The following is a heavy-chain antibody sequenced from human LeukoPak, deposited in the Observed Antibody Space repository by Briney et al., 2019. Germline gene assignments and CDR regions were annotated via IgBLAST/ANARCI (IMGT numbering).Heavy chain of an antibody. CDR1: GFTVSSNY. Sequence: GGSLRLSCAASGFTVSSNYMSWVRQAPGKGLEWVSVIYSGGSTYYADSVKGRFTISRDNSKNTLYLQMNSLRAEDTAVYYCAKDGYSSGWYATYYFDYWGQGTLVTVSS. D-gene: IGHD6-19*01. CDR2: IYSGGST. CDR3: AKDGYSSGWYATYYFDY. J-gene: IGHJ4*02. V-gene: IGHV3-66*02.